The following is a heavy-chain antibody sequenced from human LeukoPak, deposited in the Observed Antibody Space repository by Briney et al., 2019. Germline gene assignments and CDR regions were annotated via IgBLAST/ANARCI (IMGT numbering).Heavy chain of an antibody. CDR2: ISGSGGST. Sequence: GGSLRLSCAASGSTFSSYAMSWVRQAPGKGLECVSAISGSGGSTYYANSVKGRFTISRDNSKNTLYLQMNSLRAEDTAVYYCAKDRLREYQLLNWFDPWGQGTLVTVSS. CDR3: AKDRLREYQLLNWFDP. V-gene: IGHV3-23*01. D-gene: IGHD2-2*01. CDR1: GSTFSSYA. J-gene: IGHJ5*02.